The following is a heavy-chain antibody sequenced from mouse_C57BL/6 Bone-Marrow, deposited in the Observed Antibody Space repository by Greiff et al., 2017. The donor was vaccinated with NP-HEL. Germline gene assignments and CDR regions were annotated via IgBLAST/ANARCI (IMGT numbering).Heavy chain of an antibody. CDR1: GYAFTNYL. Sequence: QVQLQQSGAELVRPGTSVKVSCKASGYAFTNYLIEWVKQRPGQGLEWIGVINPGSGGTNYNEKFKGKATLTADKSSSTAYMQLSSLTSEDSAGYFCARSRRVSFDYWGQGTTLTVSS. V-gene: IGHV1-54*01. CDR2: INPGSGGT. J-gene: IGHJ2*01. D-gene: IGHD2-1*01. CDR3: ARSRRVSFDY.